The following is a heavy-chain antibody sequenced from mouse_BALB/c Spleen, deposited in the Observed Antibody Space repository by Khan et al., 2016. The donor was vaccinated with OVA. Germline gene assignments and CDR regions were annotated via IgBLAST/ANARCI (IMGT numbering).Heavy chain of an antibody. CDR3: ARRGLYCIFVY. J-gene: IGHJ3*01. V-gene: IGHV1-4*01. CDR2: INPSTDYA. D-gene: IGHD2-12*01. Sequence: QVQLKESGTELAKPGASVRMSCKTSGYTFTTYYIHWVKQRPGQGLEWIGYINPSTDYADYNQKFKDKATLTADKSSSTAYMQLSSLTSEDSAVYYCARRGLYCIFVYWGQGTLVTVSA. CDR1: GYTFTTYY.